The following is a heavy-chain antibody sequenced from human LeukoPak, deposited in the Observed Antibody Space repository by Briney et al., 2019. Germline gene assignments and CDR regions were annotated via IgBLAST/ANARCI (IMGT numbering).Heavy chain of an antibody. CDR1: GFTFSSYA. V-gene: IGHV3-23*01. CDR2: ISDSGGST. Sequence: GGSLRLSCAASGFTFSSYAMSWVRQAPGKGLECVSAISDSGGSTYYADSVKGRFTISRDNSKNTLYLQMNSLRAEDTAVYYCAKGGSTIFGVVNRFDYWGQGTLVTVSS. D-gene: IGHD3-3*01. J-gene: IGHJ4*02. CDR3: AKGGSTIFGVVNRFDY.